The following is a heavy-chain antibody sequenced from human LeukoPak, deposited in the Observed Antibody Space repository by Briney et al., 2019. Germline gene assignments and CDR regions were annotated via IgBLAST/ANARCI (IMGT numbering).Heavy chain of an antibody. CDR2: ITTSGATT. Sequence: PGGSLRLSCAASGFTFSSYGMSWVRQAPGKGLEWVSFITTSGATTSYADSVKGRFTISRDNPRNTLYTQMNSLRDEDTALYYCAIMDGYYGGSGYWVQWGQGTLVTVSS. V-gene: IGHV3-23*01. J-gene: IGHJ4*02. D-gene: IGHD3-22*01. CDR1: GFTFSSYG. CDR3: AIMDGYYGGSGYWVQ.